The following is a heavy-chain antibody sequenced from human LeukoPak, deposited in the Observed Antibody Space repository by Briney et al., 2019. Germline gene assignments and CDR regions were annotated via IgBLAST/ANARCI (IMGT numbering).Heavy chain of an antibody. CDR1: GPTVNDNY. D-gene: IGHD2-2*01. V-gene: IGHV3-53*01. J-gene: IGHJ4*02. Sequence: GGSLRLSCALSGPTVNDNYRSWVRQAPGKGLEWVSLTFHDGQTNYTDFVQGRVSISRDMSKNSLFFVLTSLRAEDTALFYCARAQPVCGDFDYWGQRRLVAIAS. CDR2: TFHDGQT. CDR3: ARAQPVCGDFDY.